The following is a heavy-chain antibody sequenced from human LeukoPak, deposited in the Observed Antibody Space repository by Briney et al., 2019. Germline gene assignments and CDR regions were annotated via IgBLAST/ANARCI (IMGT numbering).Heavy chain of an antibody. CDR1: GGSFSGYY. Sequence: KPSETLSLACAVYGGSFSGYYWSWIRQPPGKGLEWIGEINHSGSTNYNPSLKSRVTISVDTSKNQFSLKLSSVTAADTAVYYCARGSRDGYRFDYWGQGTLVTVSS. V-gene: IGHV4-34*01. CDR3: ARGSRDGYRFDY. J-gene: IGHJ4*02. D-gene: IGHD5-12*01. CDR2: INHSGST.